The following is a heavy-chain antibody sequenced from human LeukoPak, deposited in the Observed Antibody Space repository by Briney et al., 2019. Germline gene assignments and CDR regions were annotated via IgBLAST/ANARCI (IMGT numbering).Heavy chain of an antibody. D-gene: IGHD3-16*01. CDR2: IKQDGSEK. CDR3: ARDYVPGH. Sequence: GGSLRLSCAASGFTFSSYSMNWVRQAPGKGLEWVANIKQDGSEKYYVDSVKGRFTISRDNAQNSLYLQMNSLRAEDTAVYYCARDYVPGHWGQGTLVTVSS. J-gene: IGHJ1*01. CDR1: GFTFSSYS. V-gene: IGHV3-7*03.